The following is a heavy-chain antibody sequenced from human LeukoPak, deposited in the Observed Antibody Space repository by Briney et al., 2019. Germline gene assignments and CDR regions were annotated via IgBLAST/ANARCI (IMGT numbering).Heavy chain of an antibody. CDR3: ARRGYSYGRDY. CDR1: GFTFGGYW. Sequence: GGSLRLSCAASGFTFGGYWVTWVRQAPGKGLEWVANIIQDGSEKYYVDSVKGRFTISRDNAKNSLYLQMNSLRAEDTAVYYCARRGYSYGRDYWGQGTLVTVSS. CDR2: IIQDGSEK. D-gene: IGHD5-18*01. J-gene: IGHJ4*02. V-gene: IGHV3-7*01.